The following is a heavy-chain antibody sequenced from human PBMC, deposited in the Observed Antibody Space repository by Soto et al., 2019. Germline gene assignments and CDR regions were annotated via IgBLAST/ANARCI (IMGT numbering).Heavy chain of an antibody. CDR3: ARVGTTPDDERCYYFDY. J-gene: IGHJ4*02. V-gene: IGHV1-69*01. CDR2: IIPIFGTA. CDR1: GGTFSSYA. D-gene: IGHD1-7*01. Sequence: QVQLVQSGAEAKKPGSSVKVSCKASGGTFSSYAISWVRQAPGQGLEWMGGIIPIFGTANYAQKFQGRVTITADESTSTAYMELSSLRSEDTAVYYCARVGTTPDDERCYYFDYWGQGTLVTVSS.